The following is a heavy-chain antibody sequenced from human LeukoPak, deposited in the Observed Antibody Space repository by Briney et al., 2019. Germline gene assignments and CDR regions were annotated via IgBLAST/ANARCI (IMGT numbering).Heavy chain of an antibody. J-gene: IGHJ4*02. CDR2: INPNHGDT. D-gene: IGHD3-9*01. CDR1: GYTFTGYY. V-gene: IGHV1-2*02. Sequence: ASVKVSCKASGYTFTGYYMHWVRQAPGQGLEWMGWINPNHGDTNYAQKFQDRVSMTRDTSISTAYTHPSRLRSADTAVYYCGRSPHILTGENFDYWGQGTLLTVSS. CDR3: GRSPHILTGENFDY.